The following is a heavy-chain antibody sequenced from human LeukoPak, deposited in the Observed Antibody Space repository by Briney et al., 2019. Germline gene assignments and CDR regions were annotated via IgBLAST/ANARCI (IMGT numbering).Heavy chain of an antibody. CDR1: GFTFSGYG. CDR2: IRHDGSDK. Sequence: GGSLRLSCAASGFTFSGYGMHWVRQAPGKGLEWVAFIRHDGSDKYHADSVKGRFTISRDNSKNTLYLQMNSLRAEDTAVYYCAKDFFSSGSYDAFDIWGQGTMVTVSS. CDR3: AKDFFSSGSYDAFDI. V-gene: IGHV3-30*02. D-gene: IGHD1-26*01. J-gene: IGHJ3*02.